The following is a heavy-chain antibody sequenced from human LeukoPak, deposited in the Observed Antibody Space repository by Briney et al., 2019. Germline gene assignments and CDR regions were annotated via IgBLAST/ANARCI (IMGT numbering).Heavy chain of an antibody. V-gene: IGHV3-74*03. CDR2: ISPDGSTT. J-gene: IGHJ4*02. D-gene: IGHD6-13*01. CDR1: GFIFCQHW. CDR3: TREPYSSPAFFDY. Sequence: GGSLRLSCAASGFIFCQHWMHWVRQAPGEGLVCVSRISPDGSTTTYADSVKDRFTISRDNAENSLYLQMNSLRAEDTAVYYCTREPYSSPAFFDYWGQGTLVTVSS.